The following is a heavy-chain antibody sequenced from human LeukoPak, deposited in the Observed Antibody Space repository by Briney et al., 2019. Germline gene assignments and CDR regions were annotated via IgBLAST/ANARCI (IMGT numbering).Heavy chain of an antibody. D-gene: IGHD3-3*01. V-gene: IGHV3-7*03. CDR3: ARLSVYYDFWSGEIEPP. CDR1: GFTFSSNW. J-gene: IGHJ5*02. CDR2: IKEDGSAT. Sequence: TGGSLRLSCAASGFTFSSNWMIWLRQAPEKGLEWVANIKEDGSATYYVDSVKGRFTISRDNAKNSLYLQMNSLRAEDTAVYYCARLSVYYDFWSGEIEPPWGQGTLVTVSS.